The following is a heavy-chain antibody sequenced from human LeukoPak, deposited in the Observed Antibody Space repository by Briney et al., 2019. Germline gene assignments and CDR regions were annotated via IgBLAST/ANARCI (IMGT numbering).Heavy chain of an antibody. Sequence: SETLSLTCTVSGGSISSSSYYWGWIRQPPGKGLEWIGSIYYSGSTYYNPSLKSRVTISVDTSKNQFSLKLSSVTAADTAVYYCASLAGCYYDNYDYWGQGTLVTVSS. J-gene: IGHJ4*02. V-gene: IGHV4-39*01. CDR1: GGSISSSSYY. CDR2: IYYSGST. D-gene: IGHD3-22*01. CDR3: ASLAGCYYDNYDY.